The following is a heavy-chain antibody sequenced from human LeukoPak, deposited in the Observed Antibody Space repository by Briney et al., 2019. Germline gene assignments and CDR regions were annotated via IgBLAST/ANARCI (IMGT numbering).Heavy chain of an antibody. Sequence: PSETLSLTCTVSGGSISSYYWSWIRQPPGKGLEWIGYIYYSGSTNYNPSLKSRVTISVDTSKNQFSLKLSSVSAADTAVYYCAREGYSSSWNYFDYWGQGALVTVSS. CDR3: AREGYSSSWNYFDY. V-gene: IGHV4-59*01. D-gene: IGHD6-13*01. CDR1: GGSISSYY. CDR2: IYYSGST. J-gene: IGHJ4*02.